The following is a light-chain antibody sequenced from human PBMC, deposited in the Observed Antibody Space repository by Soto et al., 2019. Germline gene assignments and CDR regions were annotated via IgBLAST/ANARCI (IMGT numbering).Light chain of an antibody. CDR2: GAS. CDR1: QSVRSN. Sequence: EIVMTQSPATLSVSPGERVTLSCRASQSVRSNLAWYQQKPGQSPRLLIYGASTRATGIPARFSGSGSGTEFTLTISSLQSEDFAVYYCQQYNNWPWTFGQGTKVDIK. CDR3: QQYNNWPWT. J-gene: IGKJ1*01. V-gene: IGKV3-15*01.